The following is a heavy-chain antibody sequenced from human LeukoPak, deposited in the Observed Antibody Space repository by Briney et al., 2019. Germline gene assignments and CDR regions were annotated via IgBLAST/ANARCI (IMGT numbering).Heavy chain of an antibody. Sequence: GGSLRLSCAASGFTVSSNYMSRVRQVPGKGLEWVALIWYDGSNKYYSDSVKGRFTISRDNSKNTLYLQMNSLRAEDTAVYYCAREGPRGNSQFDYWGQGTLVTVSS. J-gene: IGHJ4*02. V-gene: IGHV3-33*08. D-gene: IGHD4-23*01. CDR1: GFTVSSNY. CDR3: AREGPRGNSQFDY. CDR2: IWYDGSNK.